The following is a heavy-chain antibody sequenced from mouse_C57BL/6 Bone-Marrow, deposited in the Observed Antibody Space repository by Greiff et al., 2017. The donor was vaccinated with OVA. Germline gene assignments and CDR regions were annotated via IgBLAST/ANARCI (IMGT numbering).Heavy chain of an antibody. J-gene: IGHJ3*01. V-gene: IGHV1-76*01. CDR1: GYTFTDYY. D-gene: IGHD2-3*01. CDR3: ARALYDGYSPFAY. Sequence: QVQLQQSGAELVRPGASVKLSCKASGYTFTDYYINWVKQRPGQGLEWIARIYPGSGNTYYNEKFKGKATLTADKSSSTAYMQLSSLTSEASAVYFCARALYDGYSPFAYWGQGTLVTVSA. CDR2: IYPGSGNT.